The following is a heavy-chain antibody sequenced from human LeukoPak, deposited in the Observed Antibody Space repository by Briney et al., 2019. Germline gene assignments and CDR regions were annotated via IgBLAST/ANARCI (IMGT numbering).Heavy chain of an antibody. CDR1: GFTFDDYA. CDR2: ISGDGGST. J-gene: IGHJ5*02. Sequence: GGSLRLSCAASGFTFDDYAMHWVRQAPGEGPEWVSLISGDGGSTYYADSVKGRFTISRDNSKNSLYLQMNSLRTEDTALYYCAKCAKSSSWFSWFDPWGQGTLVTVSS. V-gene: IGHV3-43*02. D-gene: IGHD6-13*01. CDR3: AKCAKSSSWFSWFDP.